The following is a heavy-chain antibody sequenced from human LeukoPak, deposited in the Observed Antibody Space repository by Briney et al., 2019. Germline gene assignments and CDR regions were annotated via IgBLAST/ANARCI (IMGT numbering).Heavy chain of an antibody. CDR3: ARLLVYASGAEAFDY. Sequence: PGGSLRLSCVASRFTFNKYYISWVRQAPGKGLQWVANINPDGSEKYYVDSVKGRFTISRDNAKNSLYLQMNSLRAEDTALYYCARLLVYASGAEAFDYWGQGTLVTVSS. CDR1: RFTFNKYY. V-gene: IGHV3-7*01. J-gene: IGHJ4*02. D-gene: IGHD3-10*01. CDR2: INPDGSEK.